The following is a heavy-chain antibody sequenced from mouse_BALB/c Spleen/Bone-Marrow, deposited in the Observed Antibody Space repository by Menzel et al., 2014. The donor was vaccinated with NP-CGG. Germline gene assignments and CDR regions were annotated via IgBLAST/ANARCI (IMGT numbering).Heavy chain of an antibody. CDR3: GRAPRYDFCTMDY. CDR2: ISDGVSYT. J-gene: IGHJ4*01. D-gene: IGHD2-13*01. CDR1: GFTFSDFY. Sequence: DVMLVESGGGLVKPGGSLKLSCAASGFTFSDFYMFWVRQTPEKRLEWVATISDGVSYTYYPDTVKGRFTISRDNARNNLFLQMSSLKSEAAAMYYCGRAPRYDFCTMDYWGQGTSVTVSS. V-gene: IGHV5-4*02.